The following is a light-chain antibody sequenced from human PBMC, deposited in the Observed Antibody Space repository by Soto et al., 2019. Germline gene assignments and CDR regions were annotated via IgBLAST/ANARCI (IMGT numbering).Light chain of an antibody. CDR2: DTS. CDR1: QSVNIN. J-gene: IGKJ4*01. Sequence: EVVMTQSPATLSVSPGERATLSCRASQSVNINLAWYQQKPGQTPRLLIYDTSIRATGVPARFSGSRSGAEFTLTISSLQSEDFAVYYCQHYVTWPLTFGGGTKVDIK. CDR3: QHYVTWPLT. V-gene: IGKV3-15*01.